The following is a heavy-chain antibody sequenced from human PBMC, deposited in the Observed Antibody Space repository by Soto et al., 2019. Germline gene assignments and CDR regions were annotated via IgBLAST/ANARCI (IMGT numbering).Heavy chain of an antibody. CDR2: IRSKANSYAT. V-gene: IGHV3-73*02. D-gene: IGHD5-18*01. CDR1: GFTFSGAA. Sequence: EVQLVESGGGLVQPGGSLKLSCAASGFTFSGAAMHWVRQASGKGLEWVGRIRSKANSYATEYAASVKVRFTISRDDSKNTAYLQMNSLKNEDTAVYYCSTGLIELYEGRYCGRGTLVTVSS. CDR3: STGLIELYEGRY. J-gene: IGHJ4*02.